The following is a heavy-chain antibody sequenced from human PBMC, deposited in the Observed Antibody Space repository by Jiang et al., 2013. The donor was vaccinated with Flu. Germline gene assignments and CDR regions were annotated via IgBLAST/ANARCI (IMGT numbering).Heavy chain of an antibody. J-gene: IGHJ4*02. V-gene: IGHV3-30-3*01. CDR1: GFTFSSYA. Sequence: VQLVESGGGVVQPGRSLRLSCAASGFTFSSYAMHWVRQAPGKGLEWVAVISYDGSNKYYADSVKGRFTISRDNSKNTLYLQMNSLRAEDTAVYYCASLYSNCFDYWAREPWSPXPQ. CDR3: ASLYSNCFDY. CDR2: ISYDGSNK. D-gene: IGHD4-11*01.